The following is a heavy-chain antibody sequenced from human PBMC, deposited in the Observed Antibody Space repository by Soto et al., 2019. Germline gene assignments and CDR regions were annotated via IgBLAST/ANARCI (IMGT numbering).Heavy chain of an antibody. CDR1: GDSVSSNSAA. CDR3: ARSEQWLTT. CDR2: TYFRSKWQY. Sequence: QIQLQQSGPGLVKPSQTLSLTCAISGDSVSSNSAAWNWIRQSPSRGLEWLGRTYFRSKWQYGYEVSVRSRITIKADTSKNQFSLQLNSVTPEDTAVYYCARSEQWLTTWGQGTLVTVSS. D-gene: IGHD6-19*01. V-gene: IGHV6-1*01. J-gene: IGHJ5*02.